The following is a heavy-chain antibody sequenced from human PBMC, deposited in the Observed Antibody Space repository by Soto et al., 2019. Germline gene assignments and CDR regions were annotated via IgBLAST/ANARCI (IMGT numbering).Heavy chain of an antibody. Sequence: QVQLVQSGAEVKKPGASVRISCRASGYSFTSTYVHWVRQAPGQGPEWMGIINPAGGTTYYAQKFQGRLTITSDTSTDTVCVGLNDLTSEDTAVYFCALKVVTYYDNWGQGTLLTVSS. CDR3: ALKVVTYYDN. D-gene: IGHD2-21*02. J-gene: IGHJ4*02. V-gene: IGHV1-46*01. CDR1: GYSFTSTY. CDR2: INPAGGTT.